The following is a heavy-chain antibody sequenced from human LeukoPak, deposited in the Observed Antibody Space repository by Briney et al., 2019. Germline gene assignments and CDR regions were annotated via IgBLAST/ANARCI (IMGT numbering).Heavy chain of an antibody. V-gene: IGHV1-18*01. CDR1: GYTFTSYG. CDR3: AREDYYYDSSGEGSGYYFDY. Sequence: ASVKVSCKASGYTFTSYGISWVRQAPGQGLEWMGWISAYNGNTNYAQKLQGRVTMTTDTSTSTAYMELRSLRSDDTAVYYCAREDYYYDSSGEGSGYYFDYWGQGTLVTVSS. CDR2: ISAYNGNT. J-gene: IGHJ4*02. D-gene: IGHD3-22*01.